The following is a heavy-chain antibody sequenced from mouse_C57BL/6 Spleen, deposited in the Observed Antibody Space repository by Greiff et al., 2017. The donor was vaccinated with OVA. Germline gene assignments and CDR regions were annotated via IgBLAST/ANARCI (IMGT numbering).Heavy chain of an antibody. CDR3: ARHGDYGIPIAY. D-gene: IGHD2-1*01. CDR1: GFTFSSYG. Sequence: EVKLQESGGDLVKPGGSLKLSCAASGFTFSSYGMSWVRQTPAKRLEWVATISSGGSYTYYPDSVKGRFTISRDNAKNTLYLQMSSLKSEDTAMYYCARHGDYGIPIAYWGQGTLVTVSA. V-gene: IGHV5-6*01. CDR2: ISSGGSYT. J-gene: IGHJ3*01.